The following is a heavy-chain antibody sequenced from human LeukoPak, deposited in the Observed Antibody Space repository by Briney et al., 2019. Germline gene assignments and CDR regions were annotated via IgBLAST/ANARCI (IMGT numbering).Heavy chain of an antibody. CDR3: ARYRGASGYHFDY. CDR1: RFTFSTYSM. J-gene: IGHJ4*02. CDR2: IYRSGST. Sequence: GSLRLSCAASRFTFSTYSMNWVRQPPGKGLEWIGEIYRSGSTNYNPSLKSRVTISLDKSKNQFSLRLSSVTAADTAVYYCARYRGASGYHFDYWGQGTLVTVSS. D-gene: IGHD5-12*01. V-gene: IGHV4-4*02.